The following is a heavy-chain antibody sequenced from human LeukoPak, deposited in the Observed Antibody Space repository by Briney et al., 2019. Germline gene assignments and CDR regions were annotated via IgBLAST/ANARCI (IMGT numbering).Heavy chain of an antibody. CDR3: ARAGGIAAARNLKYYYYYYGMDV. Sequence: GASVKVSCKASGYTFTGYYMHWVRPAPGQGLEWMGWINPNSGGTNYAQKFQGRVTMTRDTSISTAYMELSRLRSDDTAVYYCARAGGIAAARNLKYYYYYYGMDVWGQGTTVTVSS. CDR1: GYTFTGYY. D-gene: IGHD6-13*01. J-gene: IGHJ6*02. CDR2: INPNSGGT. V-gene: IGHV1-2*02.